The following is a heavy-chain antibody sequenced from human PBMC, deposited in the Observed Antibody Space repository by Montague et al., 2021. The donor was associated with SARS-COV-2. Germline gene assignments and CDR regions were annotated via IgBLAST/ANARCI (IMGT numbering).Heavy chain of an antibody. J-gene: IGHJ5*02. V-gene: IGHV4-59*13. CDR3: GRAVSVRRAVNWFDP. CDR2: IDYNGGV. Sequence: SETLSLTCTVSGCSMGDGYWSWRRRPPGRGRQWRAYIDYNGGVNSNAPPKNRVSMLVDTSKNQFSLKLTSVTAADTAVYYCGRAVSVRRAVNWFDPWGQGTLVTVSS. CDR1: GCSMGDGY. D-gene: IGHD1-14*01.